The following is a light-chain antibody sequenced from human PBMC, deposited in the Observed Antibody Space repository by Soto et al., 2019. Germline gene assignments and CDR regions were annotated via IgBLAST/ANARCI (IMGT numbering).Light chain of an antibody. CDR1: QSVGRNY. CDR3: QQYAESPLT. V-gene: IGKV3-20*01. J-gene: IGKJ4*01. Sequence: EIVLTQSPGTLSVSPGERATLSCRASQSVGRNYLAWYQQKPGQAPRLLIYGASSRATGIPDRFSGSASGTDFTLTISRLEPDDFAVYYCQQYAESPLTFGGGTKVETK. CDR2: GAS.